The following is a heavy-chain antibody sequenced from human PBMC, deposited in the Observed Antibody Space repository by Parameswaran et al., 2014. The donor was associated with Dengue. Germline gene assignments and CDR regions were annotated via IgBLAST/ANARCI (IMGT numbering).Heavy chain of an antibody. J-gene: IGHJ4*02. V-gene: IGHV4-4*02. CDR3: ASRGGSYGDLDPYFDY. CDR2: IYHSGST. CDR1: GGSISSSNW. Sequence: SETLSLTCAVSGGSISSSNWWSWVRQPPGKGLEWIGEIYHSGSTNYNPSLKSRVTISVDKSKNQFSLKLSSVTAADTAVYYCASRGGSYGDLDPYFDYWGQGTLVTVSS. D-gene: IGHD4-17*01.